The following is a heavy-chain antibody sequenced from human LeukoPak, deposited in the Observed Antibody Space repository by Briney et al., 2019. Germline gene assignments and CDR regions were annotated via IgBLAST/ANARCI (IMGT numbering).Heavy chain of an antibody. J-gene: IGHJ5*02. D-gene: IGHD2-2*01. CDR2: ISGGGDYT. V-gene: IGHV3-23*01. CDR3: ARTLGVPSAFDP. Sequence: GGSLRLSCAASGLTFRIQAMSWVRQAPGKGLEWVSAISGGGDYTYYGDPVKGRFSISRDNAKNTLYLQMNSLRAEDTAVYYCARTLGVPSAFDPWGQGTLVTVSS. CDR1: GLTFRIQA.